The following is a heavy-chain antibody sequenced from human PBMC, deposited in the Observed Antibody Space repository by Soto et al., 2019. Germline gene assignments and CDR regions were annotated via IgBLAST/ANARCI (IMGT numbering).Heavy chain of an antibody. Sequence: ASVKVSCEASGGTFSSYAISWVRQAPGQGVEWMGGIIPIFGTANYAQTFKGRVTITADESTSTAYMELSSLRSEDTAVYSCARDRAPRPVGRGGEFDYWGQGTLVTVSS. CDR3: ARDRAPRPVGRGGEFDY. V-gene: IGHV1-69*13. D-gene: IGHD3-16*01. J-gene: IGHJ4*02. CDR2: IIPIFGTA. CDR1: GGTFSSYA.